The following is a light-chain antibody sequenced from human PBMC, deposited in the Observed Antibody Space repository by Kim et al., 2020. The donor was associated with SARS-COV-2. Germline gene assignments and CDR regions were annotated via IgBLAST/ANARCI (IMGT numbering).Light chain of an antibody. CDR1: SLRNYF. CDR3: YSRDTSGSHVI. J-gene: IGLJ1*01. CDR2: DKD. V-gene: IGLV3-19*01. Sequence: SSELTQDPVVSVALGQTVRITCHGDSLRNYFADWCQQRPGQAPVVVIYDKDTRPSGIPDRFSGSGSDNTASLTITGAQAEDEADSFCYSRDTSGSHVIFG.